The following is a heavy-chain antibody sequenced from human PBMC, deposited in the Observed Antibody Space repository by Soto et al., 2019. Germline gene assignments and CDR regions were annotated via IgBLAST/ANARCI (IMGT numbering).Heavy chain of an antibody. CDR1: GGSFSGYY. CDR2: INHSGST. D-gene: IGHD6-6*01. V-gene: IGHV4-34*01. CDR3: ARGLRSSDGGDYYYMDV. J-gene: IGHJ6*03. Sequence: SETLSLTCAVYGGSFSGYYWSWIRQPPGKGLEWIGEINHSGSTNYNPSLKSRVTISVDTSKNQFSLKLSSVTAADTAVYYCARGLRSSDGGDYYYMDVWGKGTTVTVSS.